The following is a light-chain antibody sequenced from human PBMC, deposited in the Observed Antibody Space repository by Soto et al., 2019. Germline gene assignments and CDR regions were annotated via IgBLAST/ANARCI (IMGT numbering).Light chain of an antibody. Sequence: QSVLTQPGSVSGSPGQSITISCTGTSSDIGGYNSVSWYQQHPGRAPRLIIYEVTNRPSGVSNRFSASKSGNTASLTISGLQAEDEADYYCTSYTPIVTLGSVFGTGTKVTVL. CDR3: TSYTPIVTLGSV. J-gene: IGLJ1*01. V-gene: IGLV2-14*01. CDR2: EVT. CDR1: SSDIGGYNS.